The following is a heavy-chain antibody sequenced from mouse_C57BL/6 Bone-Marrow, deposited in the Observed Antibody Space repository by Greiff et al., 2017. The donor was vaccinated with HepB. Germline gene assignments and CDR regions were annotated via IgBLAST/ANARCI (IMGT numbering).Heavy chain of an antibody. D-gene: IGHD1-1*01. CDR2: IRNKANGYTT. CDR3: ARYNTTGGYFYV. CDR1: GFTFTDYY. Sequence: EVKLMESGGGLVQPGGSLSLSCAASGFTFTDYYMSWVRQPPGKALEWLGFIRNKANGYTTEYSAFVKGRFTISRDNSQSILYLQMNALRAEDSATYYCARYNTTGGYFYVWGTGTTVTVSS. V-gene: IGHV7-3*01. J-gene: IGHJ1*03.